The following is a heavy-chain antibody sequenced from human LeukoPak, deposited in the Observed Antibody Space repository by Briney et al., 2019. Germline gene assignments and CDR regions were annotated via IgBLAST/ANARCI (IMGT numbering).Heavy chain of an antibody. Sequence: GASVKVSCKTSGYTFTSYAMNWVRQAPGQGLEWMGWINTNTGNPTYARGFTGRFVFSLDTSVSTAYLEISSLKAEDTAVYYCARVGVPMIWYYFDYWGQGTLVTVSS. CDR1: GYTFTSYA. J-gene: IGHJ4*02. D-gene: IGHD3/OR15-3a*01. CDR2: INTNTGNP. V-gene: IGHV7-4-1*02. CDR3: ARVGVPMIWYYFDY.